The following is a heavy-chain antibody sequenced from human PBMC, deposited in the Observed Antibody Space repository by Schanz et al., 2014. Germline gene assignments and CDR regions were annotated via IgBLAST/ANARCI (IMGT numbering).Heavy chain of an antibody. CDR1: GFTFSSYA. CDR3: ARAHGNNWYGKGLDY. CDR2: ITRSGGGT. J-gene: IGHJ4*02. Sequence: QVQLVESGGGVVQFGRSLRLSCVASGFTFSSYAMHWVRQASGKGLEYVSAITRSGGGTYYSDSVKGRFTISRDNSKNTLYLQMNSLRAEDTAVYFCARAHGNNWYGKGLDYWGQGTQXTVSS. D-gene: IGHD1-1*01. V-gene: IGHV3-64*04.